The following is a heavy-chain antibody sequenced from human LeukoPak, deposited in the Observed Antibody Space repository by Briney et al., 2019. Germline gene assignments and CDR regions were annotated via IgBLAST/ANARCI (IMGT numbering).Heavy chain of an antibody. J-gene: IGHJ4*02. CDR1: GFTFDDYA. Sequence: HPGKSLRLSCAASGFTFDDYAMHWVRQAPVKGLEWVSAINWNSGNIGYADSVKGRFTISRDNAKNSLYLQMNSLRAEDMALYYCAKASSAWNEVFHFDYWGQGTLVTVSS. V-gene: IGHV3-9*03. CDR2: INWNSGNI. CDR3: AKASSAWNEVFHFDY. D-gene: IGHD1-1*01.